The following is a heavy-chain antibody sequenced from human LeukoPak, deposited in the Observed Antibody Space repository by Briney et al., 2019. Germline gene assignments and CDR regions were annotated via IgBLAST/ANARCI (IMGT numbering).Heavy chain of an antibody. CDR1: GGSISSSSSY. V-gene: IGHV4-39*01. Sequence: AETLSLTCSVSGGSISSSSSYWGWIRQPPGKGLEWVGSNYSGSSFDNPALKSRVTISVDTSKNQFSLKLSSVTAADTAVYYCARVTGYMIEDYFDYWGQGTLVTVSS. D-gene: IGHD3-22*01. J-gene: IGHJ4*02. CDR2: NYSGSS. CDR3: ARVTGYMIEDYFDY.